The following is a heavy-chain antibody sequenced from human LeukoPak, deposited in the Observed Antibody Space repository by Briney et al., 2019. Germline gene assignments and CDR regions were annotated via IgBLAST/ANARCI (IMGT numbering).Heavy chain of an antibody. CDR3: AREIRSLFSTFYYYYMDV. CDR1: GDSISSYY. Sequence: SETLSLTCTVSGDSISSYYWSWIRQPPGKGLEWIGYIYYSGSTTYNPSLKSRVTISVDTSKNQFPLKLSSVTAADTAVYYCAREIRSLFSTFYYYYMDVWGKGTTVTISS. D-gene: IGHD3-3*02. CDR2: IYYSGST. J-gene: IGHJ6*03. V-gene: IGHV4-59*01.